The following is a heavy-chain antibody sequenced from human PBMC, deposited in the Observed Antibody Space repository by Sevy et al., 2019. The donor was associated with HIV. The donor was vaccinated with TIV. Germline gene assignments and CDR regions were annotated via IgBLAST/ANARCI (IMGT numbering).Heavy chain of an antibody. J-gene: IGHJ5*02. V-gene: IGHV4-61*01. CDR1: GGSLNSGSYY. D-gene: IGHD4-17*01. Sequence: SETLSLTCTVSGGSLNSGSYYWSWIRQPPGKGLEWIGYISYSGSSNYNYSLKSRVTISVHTSNNQFSLKLSSVTAADTAIYYCALLDYGDYLGYFDPWGQGTLVTVSS. CDR3: ALLDYGDYLGYFDP. CDR2: ISYSGSS.